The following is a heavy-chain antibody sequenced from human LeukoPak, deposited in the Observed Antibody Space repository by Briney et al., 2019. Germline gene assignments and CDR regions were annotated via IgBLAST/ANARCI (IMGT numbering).Heavy chain of an antibody. Sequence: GGSLRLSCTASGFTFSNYAMNWVRQAPGEGLQWVSLLGSSGATTYYADSVKGRFTISRDNAKNSLYLQMNSLRAEDTAVYYCASARGSNYGSLGDWGQGTLVTVSS. J-gene: IGHJ4*02. CDR3: ASARGSNYGSLGD. CDR1: GFTFSNYA. D-gene: IGHD5-18*01. V-gene: IGHV3-23*01. CDR2: LGSSGATT.